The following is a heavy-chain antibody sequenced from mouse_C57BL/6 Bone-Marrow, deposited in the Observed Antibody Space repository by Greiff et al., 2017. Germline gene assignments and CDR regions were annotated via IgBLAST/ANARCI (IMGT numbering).Heavy chain of an antibody. CDR3: ARYDVITTVDYAMDY. D-gene: IGHD1-1*01. J-gene: IGHJ4*01. CDR2: IRSDGST. V-gene: IGHV2-6*03. Sequence: QVQLKESGPGLVAPSQSLSITCTVSGFSLTSYGVHWVRQPPGKGLEWLVVIRSDGSTTYNSALKSRLSISKDKSKSQVFLKMTTRHTDDTAMYYCARYDVITTVDYAMDYWGQGTSVTVSS. CDR1: GFSLTSYG.